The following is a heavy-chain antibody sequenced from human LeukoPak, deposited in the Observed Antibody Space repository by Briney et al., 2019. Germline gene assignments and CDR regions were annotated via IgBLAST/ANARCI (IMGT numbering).Heavy chain of an antibody. Sequence: SETLSLTRTVSGGSISSYYWSWIRQPPGKGLEWIAYIYYSGSTNYNPSLKSRVTISVDTSKNQVSLKLSSVTAADTAVYYCARLLSRMDVWGQGTTVTVSS. V-gene: IGHV4-59*01. CDR3: ARLLSRMDV. CDR1: GGSISSYY. J-gene: IGHJ6*02. CDR2: IYYSGST.